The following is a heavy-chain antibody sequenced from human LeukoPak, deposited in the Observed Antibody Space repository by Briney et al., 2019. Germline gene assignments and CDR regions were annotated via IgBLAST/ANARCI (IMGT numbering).Heavy chain of an antibody. CDR1: GYSFTSYW. CDR2: IYPGDSDT. Sequence: KVSCKGSGYSFTSYWIGWVRQMPGKGLEWMGIIYPGDSDTRYSPSFQGQVTISADKSISTAYLQWSSLKASDTAMYYCATSSRGYCSSTSCYYFDYWGQGTLVTVSS. V-gene: IGHV5-51*01. CDR3: ATSSRGYCSSTSCYYFDY. J-gene: IGHJ4*02. D-gene: IGHD2-2*01.